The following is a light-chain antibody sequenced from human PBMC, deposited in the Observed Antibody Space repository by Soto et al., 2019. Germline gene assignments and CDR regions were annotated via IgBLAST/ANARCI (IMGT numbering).Light chain of an antibody. V-gene: IGKV3-11*01. CDR2: DVY. CDR1: QNISSY. J-gene: IGKJ1*01. CDR3: QQRSNWPRT. Sequence: IVLTQSPATLSLSPGKRCTLSCMASQNISSYLIWYQQKPGQAPRLLIYDVYNRATGIPARFSGSGSGTDFTLTISSLEPEDFAVYYCQQRSNWPRTFGQGTKVDIK.